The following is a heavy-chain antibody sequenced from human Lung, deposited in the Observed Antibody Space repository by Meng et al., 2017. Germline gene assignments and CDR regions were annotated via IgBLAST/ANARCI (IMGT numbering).Heavy chain of an antibody. CDR3: ARDPTTMAHYFDY. Sequence: QVQLRCVGLGRFTPSVTLSCPGVGAVSSISDYSWTWIRQPPGKGLEWIGEINHSGSTYYNPSLGSRATISVDTSQNNLSLKLSSVTAADSAVYYCARDPTTMAHYFDYWGQGTLVTVSS. J-gene: IGHJ4*02. CDR1: VSSISDYS. V-gene: IGHV4-34*01. D-gene: IGHD4-11*01. CDR2: INHSGST.